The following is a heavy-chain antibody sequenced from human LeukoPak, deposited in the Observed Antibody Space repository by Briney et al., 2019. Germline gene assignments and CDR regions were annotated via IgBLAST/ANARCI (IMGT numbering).Heavy chain of an antibody. CDR3: ARVRGIYVWGSYRPNWFDP. CDR1: GFTFSRSW. Sequence: PGGSLRLSCVASGFTFSRSWMSWVRQAPGKGLEWVSVIYSGGSTYYADSVKGRFTISRDNSKNTLYLQMNSLRAEDTAVYYCARVRGIYVWGSYRPNWFDPWGQGTLVTVSS. CDR2: IYSGGST. D-gene: IGHD3-16*02. J-gene: IGHJ5*02. V-gene: IGHV3-53*01.